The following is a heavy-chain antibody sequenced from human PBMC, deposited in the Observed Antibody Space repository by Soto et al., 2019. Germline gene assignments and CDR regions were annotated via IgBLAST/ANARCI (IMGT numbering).Heavy chain of an antibody. J-gene: IGHJ4*02. CDR2: IYYSGST. Sequence: QLQLQESGPRLVKPSQTLSLTCTVSGGSISSGGYYWSWIRQHPGKGLEWIGYIYYSGSTYYNPSLKSRVTISVDTSKNQFSLKLSSVTAADTAVYYCARVWGIAARQGPLTFDYWGQGTLVTVSS. CDR3: ARVWGIAARQGPLTFDY. CDR1: GGSISSGGYY. V-gene: IGHV4-31*03. D-gene: IGHD6-6*01.